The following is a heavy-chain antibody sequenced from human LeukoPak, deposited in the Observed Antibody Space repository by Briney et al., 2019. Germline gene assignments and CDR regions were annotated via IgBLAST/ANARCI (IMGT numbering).Heavy chain of an antibody. CDR1: GFTFITYN. V-gene: IGHV3-21*01. CDR3: ARVAYCGGDCYSGGLDY. Sequence: GGSLRLSCAASGFTFITYNMNWVRQAPGRGLEWVSSISSSSDYIYYVDSVKGRFTISRDNAKNSLYLQMNSLRAEDTAVYYCARVAYCGGDCYSGGLDYWGQGTLVTVSS. CDR2: ISSSSDYI. J-gene: IGHJ4*02. D-gene: IGHD2-21*02.